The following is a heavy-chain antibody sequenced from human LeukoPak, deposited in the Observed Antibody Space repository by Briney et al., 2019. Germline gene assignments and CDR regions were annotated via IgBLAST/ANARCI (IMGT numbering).Heavy chain of an antibody. CDR3: ARVRGDFETD. V-gene: IGHV4-59*01. D-gene: IGHD3-16*01. CDR1: GGSISSYY. J-gene: IGHJ1*01. Sequence: SETLSLTCSVSGGSISSYYWTWIRQPPGKGLEWIGYRYYSGSTTYNPSLKSRVTISVDTSKSQFSLKLISVTAADTAIYYCARVRGDFETDWGQGTLVTVAS. CDR2: RYYSGST.